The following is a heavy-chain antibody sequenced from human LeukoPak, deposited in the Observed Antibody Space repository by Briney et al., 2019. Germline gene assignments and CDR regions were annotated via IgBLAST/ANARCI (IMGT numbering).Heavy chain of an antibody. CDR1: GYTFTSYD. Sequence: ASVKVSCKASGYTFTSYDINWVRQATGQGLEWMGWMNPNSGNTGYAQKFQGRVTMTRNTSISTAYMELSSLRAEDTAVYYCAKSEEVRGVIQDFSKWGQGTLVTVSS. J-gene: IGHJ4*02. CDR3: AKSEEVRGVIQDFSK. V-gene: IGHV1-8*01. CDR2: MNPNSGNT. D-gene: IGHD3-10*01.